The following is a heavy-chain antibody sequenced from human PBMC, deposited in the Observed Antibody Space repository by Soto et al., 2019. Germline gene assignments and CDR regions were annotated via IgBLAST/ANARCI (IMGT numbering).Heavy chain of an antibody. CDR3: ARAVAVAAAFDY. Sequence: QVQLVQSGAEEKKPGASVKVSCKASGYTFTGYAMHWVRQAPGQRLEWMGWINAGNGNTKYSQKFQGIVTITRDTSASTAYMELSSLRSEDTAVYYCARAVAVAAAFDYWGQGTLVTVSS. CDR1: GYTFTGYA. D-gene: IGHD6-19*01. V-gene: IGHV1-3*05. J-gene: IGHJ4*02. CDR2: INAGNGNT.